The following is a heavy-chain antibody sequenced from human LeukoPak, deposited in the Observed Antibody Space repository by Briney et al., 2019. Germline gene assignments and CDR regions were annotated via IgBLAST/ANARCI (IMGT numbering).Heavy chain of an antibody. CDR3: ARGPYHYYGSGTDFDY. V-gene: IGHV1-8*01. J-gene: IGHJ4*02. CDR1: GYTFTSYG. Sequence: ASVKVSCKASGYTFTSYGINWVRQATGQGLEWMGWMNPNSGNTGYAQKFQGRVTMTRNTSISTAYMELSSLRSEDTAVYYCARGPYHYYGSGTDFDYWGQGTLVTVSS. D-gene: IGHD3-10*01. CDR2: MNPNSGNT.